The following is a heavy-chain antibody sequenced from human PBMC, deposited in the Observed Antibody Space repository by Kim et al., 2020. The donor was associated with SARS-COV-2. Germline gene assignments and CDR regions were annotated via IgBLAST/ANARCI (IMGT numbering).Heavy chain of an antibody. J-gene: IGHJ5*02. D-gene: IGHD3-10*01. CDR2: IDNSGST. V-gene: IGHV4-59*13. CDR3: ARDRFASGSGSKDPKYNWFGP. CDR1: GGSITSYY. Sequence: SETLSLTCTVSGGSITSYYWSWIRQPPGKGLEWIGYIDNSGSTNYNPSLKSRVTISVDTSKNHFSLKLSSVTAADTAVYYCARDRFASGSGSKDPKYNWFGPWGQGALVTVSS.